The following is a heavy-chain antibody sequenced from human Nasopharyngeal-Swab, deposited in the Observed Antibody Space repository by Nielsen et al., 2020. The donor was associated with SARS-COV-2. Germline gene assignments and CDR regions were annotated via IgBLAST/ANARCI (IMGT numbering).Heavy chain of an antibody. CDR1: GFTFSKFY. Sequence: GESLKISCAASGFTFSKFYMSWVRQAAGKGLEWVANIKQDGSGSYYVDSVKGRFTISRDNAKNSLYLQMNSLRAEDTAVYYCARDSDIPYSGYGMDVWGQGTTVTVSS. J-gene: IGHJ6*02. CDR2: IKQDGSGS. CDR3: ARDSDIPYSGYGMDV. D-gene: IGHD6-13*01. V-gene: IGHV3-7*01.